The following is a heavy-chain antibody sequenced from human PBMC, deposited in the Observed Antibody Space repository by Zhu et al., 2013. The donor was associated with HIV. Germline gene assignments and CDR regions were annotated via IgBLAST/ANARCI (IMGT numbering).Heavy chain of an antibody. CDR1: GGTFSSHA. Sequence: QVQLVQSGAEVKKPGSSVKVSCKVSGGTFSSHAISWVRHAPGQGLEWMGGIIPIFGTGNYAQKFQGRVSITADESTSTVYMELSSLKSEDVALYYCARGGYSYGSVEFYYYGMDVWGQGTTVAVSS. V-gene: IGHV1-69*01. CDR3: ARGGYSYGSVEFYYYGMDV. D-gene: IGHD5-18*01. CDR2: IIPIFGTG. J-gene: IGHJ6*02.